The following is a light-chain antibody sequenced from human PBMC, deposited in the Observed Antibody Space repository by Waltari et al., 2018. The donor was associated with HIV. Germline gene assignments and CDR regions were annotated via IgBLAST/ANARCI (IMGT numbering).Light chain of an antibody. V-gene: IGLV2-11*01. J-gene: IGLJ3*02. Sequence: QSALTQPRSVSGSPGQSVTISCTGTSSDVGTYNYVSWYQQHPGKAPNLMIYDVNKRPSGVPDRFSGSKSGNTASLTISGLQADDEADYYCCSYAGSYTWVFGGGTKLTVL. CDR1: SSDVGTYNY. CDR3: CSYAGSYTWV. CDR2: DVN.